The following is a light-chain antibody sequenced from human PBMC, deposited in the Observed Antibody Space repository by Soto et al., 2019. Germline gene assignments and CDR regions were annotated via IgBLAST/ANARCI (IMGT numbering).Light chain of an antibody. CDR3: QQYDNLPYT. V-gene: IGKV1-33*01. CDR1: QGISSY. Sequence: DIPLTQSPSFLSASVGDRVTITCRASQGISSYLAWYQQKPGKAPKLLIYDASNLETGVPSRFSGSGSGTDFTFTISSLQPEDIATYYCQQYDNLPYTFGQGTKLEIK. CDR2: DAS. J-gene: IGKJ2*01.